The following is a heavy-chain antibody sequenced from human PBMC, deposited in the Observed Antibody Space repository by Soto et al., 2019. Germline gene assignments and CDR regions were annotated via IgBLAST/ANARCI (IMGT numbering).Heavy chain of an antibody. CDR1: GGSISSYY. CDR2: IYYSGSN. CDR3: ARSYYDILTGPSYYFDY. Sequence: SETLSLTCTVSGGSISSYYWSWIRQPPGKGLEWIGYIYYSGSNNYNPSLKSRVTISVDTSKNQFSLKLSSVTAADTAVYYCARSYYDILTGPSYYFDYWGQGTLVTVSS. V-gene: IGHV4-59*01. J-gene: IGHJ4*02. D-gene: IGHD3-9*01.